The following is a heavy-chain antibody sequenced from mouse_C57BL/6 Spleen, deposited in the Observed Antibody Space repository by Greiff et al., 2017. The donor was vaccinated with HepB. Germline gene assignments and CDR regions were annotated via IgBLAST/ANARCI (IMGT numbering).Heavy chain of an antibody. J-gene: IGHJ1*03. CDR1: GYTFTSYW. D-gene: IGHD1-1*01. Sequence: VQLQQSGAELVRPGSSVKLSCKASGYTFTSYWMDWVKQRPGQGLEWIGNIYPSDSETHYNQKFKDKATLTVDKSSRTAYMQLSSLTSEDSAVYYCARSRYGSSYRYFDVWGTGTTVTVSS. CDR3: ARSRYGSSYRYFDV. V-gene: IGHV1-61*01. CDR2: IYPSDSET.